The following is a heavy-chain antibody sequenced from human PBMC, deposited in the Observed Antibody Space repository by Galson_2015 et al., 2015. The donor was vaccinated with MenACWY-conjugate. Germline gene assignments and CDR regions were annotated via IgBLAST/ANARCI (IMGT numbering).Heavy chain of an antibody. D-gene: IGHD5-12*01. CDR2: IYSDGST. CDR1: GFTVNSNY. Sequence: SLRLSCAASGFTVNSNYMSWVRQAPGKGLEWVSVIYSDGSTYYADSVKDGFTISRDNSKITLYLQMNSLRAEDYAVYYCAKGSDSGYDFWGQGTLVTVSS. J-gene: IGHJ4*02. V-gene: IGHV3-53*01. CDR3: AKGSDSGYDF.